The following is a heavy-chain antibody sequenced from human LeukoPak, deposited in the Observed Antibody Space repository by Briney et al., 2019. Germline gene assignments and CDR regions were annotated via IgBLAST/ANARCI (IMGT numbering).Heavy chain of an antibody. V-gene: IGHV4-34*01. CDR3: ARGPTDYDSSGYLNWFDP. J-gene: IGHJ5*02. CDR1: GGSFSGYY. D-gene: IGHD3-22*01. CDR2: INHSGST. Sequence: SETLSLTCAVYGGSFSGYYWSWIRQPPGKGLEWIGEINHSGSTNYNPSLKSRVTISVDTSKNQFSLKLSSVTAADTAVYYCARGPTDYDSSGYLNWFDPWGQGTLVTVSS.